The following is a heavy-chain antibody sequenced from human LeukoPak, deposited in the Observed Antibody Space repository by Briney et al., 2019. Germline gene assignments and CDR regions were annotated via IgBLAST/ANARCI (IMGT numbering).Heavy chain of an antibody. V-gene: IGHV4-34*01. D-gene: IGHD3-22*01. J-gene: IGHJ4*02. CDR2: INHSGST. CDR3: ARGTTDGSGYYPIDVHFDY. Sequence: SETLSLTCAVYGGSFSGYYWSWIRQPPGKGLEWIGEINHSGSTNYNPSLKSRVTISVDTSKNQFSLKLSSVTAADTAVYYCARGTTDGSGYYPIDVHFDYWGQGTLVTVSS. CDR1: GGSFSGYY.